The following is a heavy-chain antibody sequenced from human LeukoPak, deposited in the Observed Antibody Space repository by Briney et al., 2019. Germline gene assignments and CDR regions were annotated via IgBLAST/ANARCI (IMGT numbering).Heavy chain of an antibody. CDR3: ARDYGLGGYYYYGMDV. Sequence: GGSLRLSCAASGFTFSSYGMHWVRQAPGKGLEWVAFIRYDGSNKYYADSVKGRFTISRDNSKNTLYLQMNSLRAEDTAVYYCARDYGLGGYYYYGMDVWGQGTTVTVSS. CDR2: IRYDGSNK. D-gene: IGHD2-15*01. CDR1: GFTFSSYG. V-gene: IGHV3-30*02. J-gene: IGHJ6*02.